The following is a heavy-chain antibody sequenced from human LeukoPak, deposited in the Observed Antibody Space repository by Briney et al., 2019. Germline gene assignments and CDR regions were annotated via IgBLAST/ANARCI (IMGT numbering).Heavy chain of an antibody. D-gene: IGHD4-23*01. J-gene: IGHJ1*01. Sequence: ASVKVSCKVSGYTLTELSMHWVRQAPGKGLEWMGGFDPEDGETIYAQKFQGRVTMTGDTSTDTAYMELSSLRSEDTAVYYCATSYGGNAEYFQHWGQGTLVTVSS. CDR1: GYTLTELS. CDR3: ATSYGGNAEYFQH. V-gene: IGHV1-24*01. CDR2: FDPEDGET.